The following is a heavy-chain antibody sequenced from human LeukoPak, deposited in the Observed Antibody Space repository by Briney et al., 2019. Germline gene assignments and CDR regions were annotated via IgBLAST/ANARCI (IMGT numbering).Heavy chain of an antibody. V-gene: IGHV1-18*01. D-gene: IGHD2-21*02. J-gene: IGHJ4*02. CDR2: ISAYNGNT. Sequence: ASVKVSCKASGYTFTSYGISCVRQAPGQGLEWMGWISAYNGNTNYAQKLQGRVTMTTDTSTSTAYMELRSLRSDDTAVYYCARSPSIVVVTAADDYWGQGTLVTVSS. CDR3: ARSPSIVVVTAADDY. CDR1: GYTFTSYG.